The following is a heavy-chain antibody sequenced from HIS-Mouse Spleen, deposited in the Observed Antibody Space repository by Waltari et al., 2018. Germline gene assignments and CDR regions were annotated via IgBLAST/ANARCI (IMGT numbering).Heavy chain of an antibody. CDR3: ARVRTVDPSYWYFDL. Sequence: QVQLQQWGAGLLKPSETLSLTCAVYGGSFSGYYWSWIRQPPGKGLEWMGEINHGGSTNYNPLLKSRVTIWVDPSKNQFALRLSAVTAADTAVYYCARVRTVDPSYWYFDLWGRGTLVTVSS. CDR1: GGSFSGYY. V-gene: IGHV4-34*01. J-gene: IGHJ2*01. D-gene: IGHD7-27*01. CDR2: INHGGST.